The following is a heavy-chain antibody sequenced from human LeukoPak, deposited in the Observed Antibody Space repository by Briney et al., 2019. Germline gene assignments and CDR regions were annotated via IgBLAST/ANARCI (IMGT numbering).Heavy chain of an antibody. CDR2: INPNSGGT. J-gene: IGHJ5*02. CDR3: ARVRSGGSCYSCWFDP. D-gene: IGHD2-15*01. Sequence: ASVKVSCKASGYTFTGYYMHWVRQAPGQGLVWMGWINPNSGGTNYAQKFQGRVTMTRDTSISTAYMELSRLRSDDTAVYYCARVRSGGSCYSCWFDPWGQGTLVTVSS. CDR1: GYTFTGYY. V-gene: IGHV1-2*02.